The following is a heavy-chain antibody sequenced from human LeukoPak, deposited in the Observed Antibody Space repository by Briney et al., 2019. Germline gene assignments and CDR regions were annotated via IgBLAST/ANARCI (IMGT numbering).Heavy chain of an antibody. CDR2: INPSGGST. J-gene: IGHJ6*03. CDR3: ARAARASGWYWDFARVSYYYYYYMDV. CDR1: GYTFTSYY. Sequence: ASVKVSCKASGYTFTSYYMHWVRQAPGQGLEWMGIINPSGGSTSYAQKFQGRVTMTRDMSTSTVYMELSSLRSEDTAVYYCARAARASGWYWDFARVSYYYYYYMDVWGKGTTVTVSS. D-gene: IGHD6-19*01. V-gene: IGHV1-46*01.